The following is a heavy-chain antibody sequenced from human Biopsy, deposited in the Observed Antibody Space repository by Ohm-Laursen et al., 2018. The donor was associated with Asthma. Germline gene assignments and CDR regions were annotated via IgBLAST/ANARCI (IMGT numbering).Heavy chain of an antibody. Sequence: SSVKVSCNAPGGSFSNLAISWVRQAPGQGLEWLGGIMTVFGTTNYAQKFQGRVTITADESTSTAYMEVTSLRSEDTAIYYCARCQVGYSSGWSLLLKKIYYSGMDVWGQGTAVTVSS. CDR1: GGSFSNLA. D-gene: IGHD6-19*01. CDR3: ARCQVGYSSGWSLLLKKIYYSGMDV. CDR2: IMTVFGTT. V-gene: IGHV1-69*01. J-gene: IGHJ6*02.